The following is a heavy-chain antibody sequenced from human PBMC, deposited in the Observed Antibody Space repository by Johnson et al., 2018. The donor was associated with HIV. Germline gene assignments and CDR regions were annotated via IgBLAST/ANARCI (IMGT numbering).Heavy chain of an antibody. J-gene: IGHJ3*02. D-gene: IGHD3-22*01. CDR1: GFTFSNAW. Sequence: VQLVESGGGVVQPGRSLRLSCAGSGFTFSNAWMTWVRQAPGKGLEWVGRIKSKTDGGTTDYAAPVKGRFTISRDDSKNTLYLQMNSLKTEDTAVYYCTTDVITLIVVSPGAFDIWGQGTMVTVSS. CDR2: IKSKTDGGTT. CDR3: TTDVITLIVVSPGAFDI. V-gene: IGHV3-15*01.